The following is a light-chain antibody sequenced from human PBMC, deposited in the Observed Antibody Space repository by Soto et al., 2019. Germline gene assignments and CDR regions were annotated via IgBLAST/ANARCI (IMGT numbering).Light chain of an antibody. Sequence: QSVLTQPPSVSGAPGQKVTISCTRSSSNIGAAYDVHWYQHLPGTAHKLLIYGNNNRPSWVPDRFSGSKSGTSASLAITGLQAEDEADYYCQSYDSSLSGWVFGGGTKLTVL. CDR2: GNN. J-gene: IGLJ3*02. CDR3: QSYDSSLSGWV. V-gene: IGLV1-40*01. CDR1: SSNIGAAYD.